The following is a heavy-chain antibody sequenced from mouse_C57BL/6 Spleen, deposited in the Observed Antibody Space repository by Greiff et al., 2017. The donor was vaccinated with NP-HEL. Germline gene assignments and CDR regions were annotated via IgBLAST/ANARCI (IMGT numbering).Heavy chain of an antibody. CDR2: INPNNGGT. CDR1: GYTFTDYY. D-gene: IGHD1-1*01. J-gene: IGHJ3*01. CDR3: ARWDYYGTFAY. V-gene: IGHV1-26*01. Sequence: EVQLQQSGPELVKPGASVKISCKASGYTFTDYYMNWVKQSHGKSLEWIGDINPNNGGTSYNQKFKGKATLTVDKSSSTAYMELRSLTSEDSAVYYCARWDYYGTFAYWGQGTLVTVSA.